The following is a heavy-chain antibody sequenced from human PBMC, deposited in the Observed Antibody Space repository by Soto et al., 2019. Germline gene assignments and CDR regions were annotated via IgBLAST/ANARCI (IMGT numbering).Heavy chain of an antibody. D-gene: IGHD6-6*01. CDR1: GFTFSTYG. CDR2: ISYDGLNQ. V-gene: IGHV3-30*18. CDR3: AKDRGCGAARPRGGMDV. J-gene: IGHJ6*02. Sequence: QVRLVESGGGVAQPGRSLRLSCAASGFTFSTYGIYWVRQTPGKGLEWAAAISYDGLNQYYADSVKGRFTISRDNSKNELYLQMNSLRIEDTAVYYCAKDRGCGAARPRGGMDVWGQGTTVIVSS.